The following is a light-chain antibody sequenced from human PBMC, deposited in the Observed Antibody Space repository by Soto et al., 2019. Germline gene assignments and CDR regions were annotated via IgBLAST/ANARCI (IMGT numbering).Light chain of an antibody. V-gene: IGLV2-23*02. CDR3: CSYAGSSTFV. J-gene: IGLJ2*01. CDR2: EVA. Sequence: QSALTQPASVSGSPGQSITISCTGTSTDPATYDLVSWYQQHPGKAPQLIIYEVAKRPSGVSARFSGSQSGDTASLTISGLQAADEAYYYCCSYAGSSTFVFGGGTKLTVL. CDR1: STDPATYDL.